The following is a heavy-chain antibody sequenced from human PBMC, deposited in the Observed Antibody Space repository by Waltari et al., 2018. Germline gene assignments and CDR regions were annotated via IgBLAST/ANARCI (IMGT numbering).Heavy chain of an antibody. CDR2: IYTSGST. J-gene: IGHJ3*02. Sequence: QVQLQESGPGLVKPSETLSLTCTVSGGSISSYYWSWIRQPAGKGLEWIGRIYTSGSTNTNPSLKSRAPMSVDTSKNQFSLKLSSVTAADTAVYYWASRYYDFWTREESHLIGGLNDAFDIWGQGTMVTVSS. D-gene: IGHD3-3*01. CDR3: ASRYYDFWTREESHLIGGLNDAFDI. CDR1: GGSISSYY. V-gene: IGHV4-4*07.